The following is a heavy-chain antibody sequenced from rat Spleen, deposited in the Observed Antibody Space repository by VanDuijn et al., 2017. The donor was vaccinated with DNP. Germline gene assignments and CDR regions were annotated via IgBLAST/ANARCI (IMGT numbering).Heavy chain of an antibody. J-gene: IGHJ3*01. D-gene: IGHD4-3*01. Sequence: EVKLVESGGDLVQPGRSLKLSCAASGFTFSAYYMAWVRQAPAKGLEWVAYIGSPAYAPYYTDSVKGRFAISRDNAKSTLYLQMNSLRSEDMATYYCARPASGWFAYWGQGTLVTVSS. CDR1: GFTFSAYY. V-gene: IGHV5-22*01. CDR2: IGSPAYAP. CDR3: ARPASGWFAY.